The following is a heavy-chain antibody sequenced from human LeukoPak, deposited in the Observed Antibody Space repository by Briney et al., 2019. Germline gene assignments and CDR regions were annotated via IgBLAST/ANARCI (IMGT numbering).Heavy chain of an antibody. CDR1: GGSISSYY. CDR3: GSKGNMARGAVEYFHH. J-gene: IGHJ1*01. D-gene: IGHD3-10*01. V-gene: IGHV4-59*12. Sequence: PSETLSLTCTVSGGSISSYYWSWIRQPPGKGLEWIGNIYDRGSTKYNPSLKSRVTISVDKSKNQFSLKLSSVTAADTAVYYCGSKGNMARGAVEYFHHWGQGTLVTVSS. CDR2: IYDRGST.